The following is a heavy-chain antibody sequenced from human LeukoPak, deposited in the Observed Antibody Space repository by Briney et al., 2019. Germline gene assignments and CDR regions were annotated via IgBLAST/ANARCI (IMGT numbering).Heavy chain of an antibody. CDR2: ISTTGTTI. CDR1: GFTFSSYA. CDR3: ARVWQDYSGVDY. D-gene: IGHD2-21*01. Sequence: GGSLRLSCAASGFTFSSYAMSWVRQAPGKGLEWISYISTTGTTIHYADSVKGRLAISRDNAKSSLYLQMNSLRDEDTAVYYCARVWQDYSGVDYWGQGTLVTVSS. J-gene: IGHJ4*02. V-gene: IGHV3-48*02.